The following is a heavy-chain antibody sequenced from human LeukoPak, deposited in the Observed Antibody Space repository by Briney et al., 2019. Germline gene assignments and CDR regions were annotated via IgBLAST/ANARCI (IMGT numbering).Heavy chain of an antibody. V-gene: IGHV4-61*01. J-gene: IGHJ4*02. CDR2: IYYSGST. CDR3: ARVESYTVFDY. CDR1: GGSVSSGSYY. Sequence: SETLSLTCTVSGGSVSSGSYYWSWIRQPPGKGPEWIGYIYYSGSTNYNPSLKSRVTISVDTSKNQFSLKLSSVTAADTAVYYCARVESYTVFDYWGQGTLVTVSS. D-gene: IGHD1-26*01.